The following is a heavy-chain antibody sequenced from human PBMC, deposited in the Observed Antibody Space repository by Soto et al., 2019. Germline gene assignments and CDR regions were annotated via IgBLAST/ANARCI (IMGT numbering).Heavy chain of an antibody. CDR3: AKESESAVTTEYPLCDY. D-gene: IGHD4-17*01. CDR2: ISAYNGNT. J-gene: IGHJ4*02. Sequence: ASVKVSCKASGYTFTSYGISWVRQAPGQGLEWMGWISAYNGNTNYAQKLQGRVTMTTDTSTSTAYMELRSLRSDDTAVYYCAKESESAVTTEYPLCDYWGQGTLVTVSS. CDR1: GYTFTSYG. V-gene: IGHV1-18*01.